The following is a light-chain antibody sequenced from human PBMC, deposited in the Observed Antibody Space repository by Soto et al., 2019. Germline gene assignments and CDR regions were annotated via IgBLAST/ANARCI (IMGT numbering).Light chain of an antibody. Sequence: AIQLTQSTSSLSASFGDRVTITWWASQDIRNNLGWYQQKTGRAPKLPIFTASGLQSGVPSRFSGSLYGTEFNLTISSLQTDDFATYYCQHYNSYSEAFGQGTKVDIK. CDR2: TAS. J-gene: IGKJ1*01. CDR3: QHYNSYSEA. V-gene: IGKV1-6*02. CDR1: QDIRNN.